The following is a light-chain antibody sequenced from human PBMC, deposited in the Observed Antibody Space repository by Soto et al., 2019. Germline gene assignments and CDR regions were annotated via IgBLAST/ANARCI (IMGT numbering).Light chain of an antibody. CDR3: NSYTSRSTRV. V-gene: IGLV2-14*01. J-gene: IGLJ2*01. CDR1: SSDDGGYNY. Sequence: QSALTQPASVSGSPGQSITISCTGTSSDDGGYNYVSWYQQHPGKAPKLMIYEVNNRPSGVSNRFSGSKSGNTASLTISGLQAEDEADYYCNSYTSRSTRVLGGGTKLTVL. CDR2: EVN.